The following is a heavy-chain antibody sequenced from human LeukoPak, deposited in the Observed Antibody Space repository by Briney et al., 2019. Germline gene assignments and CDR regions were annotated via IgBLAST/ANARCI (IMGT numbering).Heavy chain of an antibody. CDR3: ASLGPRMDV. J-gene: IGHJ6*02. D-gene: IGHD3-16*01. Sequence: GGSLRLSCAASGFTFSSYEMNWVRQAPGKGLEWVSYISSSGSTIYYADSVKGRFTISRDNAKNSLYLQMNSLRAEDTAVYYCASLGPRMDVWGQGTTVTVPS. CDR1: GFTFSSYE. V-gene: IGHV3-48*03. CDR2: ISSSGSTI.